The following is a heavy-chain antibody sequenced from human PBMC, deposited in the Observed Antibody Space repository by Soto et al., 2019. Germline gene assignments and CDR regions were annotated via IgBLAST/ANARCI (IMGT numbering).Heavy chain of an antibody. CDR2: MNPNTGHS. Sequence: ASVKVSCKAFGSAFKSYDIHWVRQATGQGLEWLGWMNPNTGHSVPSRKFQGRVSLTSNTSISTSFMELTNLRSDDTAVYYCAKSNYGGNSYWGQGTLVTVSS. D-gene: IGHD4-17*01. V-gene: IGHV1-8*01. CDR3: AKSNYGGNSY. CDR1: GSAFKSYD. J-gene: IGHJ4*02.